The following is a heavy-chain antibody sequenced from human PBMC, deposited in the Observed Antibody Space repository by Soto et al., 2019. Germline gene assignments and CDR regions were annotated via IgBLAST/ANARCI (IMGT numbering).Heavy chain of an antibody. Sequence: PSETLSLTCTVSGGSISSYYWSWIRQPPGKGLEWIGYIYYSGSTNYNPSLKSRVTISVDTSKNQFSLKLSAVTAADTAVYYCARRYGDFFSYSAQGSLVTVSS. CDR3: ARRYGDFFSY. D-gene: IGHD4-17*01. CDR1: GGSISSYY. V-gene: IGHV4-59*08. J-gene: IGHJ4*02. CDR2: IYYSGST.